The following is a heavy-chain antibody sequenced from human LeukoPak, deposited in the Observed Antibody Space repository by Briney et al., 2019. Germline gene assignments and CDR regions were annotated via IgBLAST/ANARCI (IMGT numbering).Heavy chain of an antibody. V-gene: IGHV4-34*01. CDR3: ARGPLRSVWYEGPHYYYHGMDV. Sequence: SETLSLTCAVYGGSFSGYYWSWIRQPPGKGLEWIGEINHSGSTNYNPSLKSRITISLDMSENQFPLKLSSVTAADTAVYYCARGPLRSVWYEGPHYYYHGMDVWGKGTTDTVSS. CDR2: INHSGST. J-gene: IGHJ6*04. D-gene: IGHD6-13*01. CDR1: GGSFSGYY.